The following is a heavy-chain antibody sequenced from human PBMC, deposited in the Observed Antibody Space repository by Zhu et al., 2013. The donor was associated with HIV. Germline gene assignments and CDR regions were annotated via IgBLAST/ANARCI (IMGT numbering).Heavy chain of an antibody. D-gene: IGHD3-22*01. CDR2: INPKTGAT. CDR1: GYSFTGYF. Sequence: QVQVVQSGAEVKKPGASVKVSCKTSGYSFTGYFIHWVWQAPGQGLEWMGWINPKTGATHYAQKFQGRVTMTGDTSITTTYMQLNRLRSDDTAVYYCARVAGRKDYYDNSGYCDFWGQGTLVTVSS. CDR3: ARVAGRKDYYDNSGYCDF. V-gene: IGHV1-2*02. J-gene: IGHJ4*02.